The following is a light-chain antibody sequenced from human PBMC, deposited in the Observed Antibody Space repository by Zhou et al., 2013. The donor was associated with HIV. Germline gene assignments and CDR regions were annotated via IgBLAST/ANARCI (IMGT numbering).Light chain of an antibody. CDR3: QQYSDWPPAA. Sequence: EIVLTQSPGTLSLSPGERATLSCRASQSVSSGYLAWYQQKPGQTPRLLIYGASTRANGIPARFSGSGSGTEFTLTITRLQSDDFAVYYCQQYSDWPPAAFGQGTRLE. J-gene: IGKJ5*01. CDR1: QSVSSGY. V-gene: IGKV3-20*01. CDR2: GAS.